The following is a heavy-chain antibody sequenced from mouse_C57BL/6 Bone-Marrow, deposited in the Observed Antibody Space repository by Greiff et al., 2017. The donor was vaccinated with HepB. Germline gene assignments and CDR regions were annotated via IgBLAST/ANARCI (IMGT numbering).Heavy chain of an antibody. CDR2: ISNGGGST. CDR1: GFTFSDYY. D-gene: IGHD2-14*01. CDR3: ARQQAYYRKERYFDV. V-gene: IGHV5-12*01. Sequence: EVQRVESGGGLVQPGGSLKLSCAASGFTFSDYYMYWVRQTPEKRLEWVAYISNGGGSTYYPDTVKGRFTISRDNAKNTLYLQMSRLKSEDTAMYYCARQQAYYRKERYFDVWGTGTTVTVSS. J-gene: IGHJ1*03.